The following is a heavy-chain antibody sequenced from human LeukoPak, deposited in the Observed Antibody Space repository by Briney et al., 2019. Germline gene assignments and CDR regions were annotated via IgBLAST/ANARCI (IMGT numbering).Heavy chain of an antibody. Sequence: GGSLRLSCAASGFTFSNYAMNWVRQPPGKGLEWVSAISSSGVSTYYADSVKGRFTISRDNSKNSLYLQMNSLRAEDTALYYCAKDKRGYSYGYFDYWGQGTLVTVSS. J-gene: IGHJ4*02. CDR3: AKDKRGYSYGYFDY. D-gene: IGHD5-18*01. CDR1: GFTFSNYA. V-gene: IGHV3-43D*04. CDR2: ISSSGVST.